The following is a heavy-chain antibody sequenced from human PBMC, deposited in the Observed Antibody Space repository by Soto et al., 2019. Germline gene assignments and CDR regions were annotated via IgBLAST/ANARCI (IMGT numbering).Heavy chain of an antibody. CDR3: AREGSGYNF. CDR2: IVPVFGRP. D-gene: IGHD5-12*01. Sequence: SVKVSCKASGGSFSNLGISWVRQAPGQGLEWMGGIVPVFGRPNYAQRFRGRLTITADESTSTGYMELIGLRSDDTAVYYCAREGSGYNFWGQGTHVTVSS. V-gene: IGHV1-69*13. J-gene: IGHJ4*02. CDR1: GGSFSNLG.